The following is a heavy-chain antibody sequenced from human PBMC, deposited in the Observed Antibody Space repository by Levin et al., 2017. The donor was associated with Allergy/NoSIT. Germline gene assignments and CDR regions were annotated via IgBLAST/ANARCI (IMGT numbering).Heavy chain of an antibody. CDR3: ARRGYYGSDWWWFDP. Sequence: GESLKISCKGSGYIFTSYWIGWVRQTPGKGLEWMGIIYPGDSDTSYTPSFQGQVTISADKSISTAYVQWSSLKASDTAMYYCARRGYYGSDWWWFDPWGQGTLVTVSS. D-gene: IGHD3-10*01. J-gene: IGHJ5*02. V-gene: IGHV5-51*01. CDR2: IYPGDSDT. CDR1: GYIFTSYW.